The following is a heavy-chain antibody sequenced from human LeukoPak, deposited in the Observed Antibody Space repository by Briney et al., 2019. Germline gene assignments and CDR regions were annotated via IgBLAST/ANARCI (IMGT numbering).Heavy chain of an antibody. CDR2: ISASVDNT. CDR1: GFIFNSYG. V-gene: IGHV3-23*01. Sequence: GGSLRLSCAASGFIFNSYGMSWVRQAPGKGLEWVAAISASVDNTYYADSVKGRFTISRDNSKNSLYLQMNSLRAEDTAVYYCVTNFDPDVDWGQGTLVTVSS. D-gene: IGHD3-9*01. J-gene: IGHJ4*02. CDR3: VTNFDPDVD.